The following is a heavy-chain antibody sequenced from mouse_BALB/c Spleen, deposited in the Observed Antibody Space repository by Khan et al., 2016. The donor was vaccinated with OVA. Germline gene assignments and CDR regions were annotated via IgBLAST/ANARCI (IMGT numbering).Heavy chain of an antibody. CDR3: TRDRIDY. CDR1: GYTFTTYS. V-gene: IGHV1-4*01. Sequence: VQLQESGAELAKPGASVKMSCKASGYTFTTYSMHWVKQRPGQGLEWIGYINPTSGYTDYNEKFKDRATLSADKSSSTAYMQLSSLTSEDSAVYYCTRDRIDYWGQGTTLTVSS. CDR2: INPTSGYT. J-gene: IGHJ2*01.